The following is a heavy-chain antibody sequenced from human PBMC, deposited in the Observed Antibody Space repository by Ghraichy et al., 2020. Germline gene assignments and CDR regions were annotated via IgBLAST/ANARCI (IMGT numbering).Heavy chain of an antibody. CDR2: IYTSGST. D-gene: IGHD6-19*01. Sequence: SETLSLTCTVSGGSISSYYWSWIRQPAGKGLEWIGRIYTSGSTNYNPSLKSRVTMSVDTSKNQFSLKLSSVTAADTAVYYCARLAVAGQNYYFDYWGQGTLVTVSS. V-gene: IGHV4-4*07. J-gene: IGHJ4*02. CDR1: GGSISSYY. CDR3: ARLAVAGQNYYFDY.